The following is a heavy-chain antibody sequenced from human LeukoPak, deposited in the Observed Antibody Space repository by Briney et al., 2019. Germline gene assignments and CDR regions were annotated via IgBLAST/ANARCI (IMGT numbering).Heavy chain of an antibody. CDR2: TSAGGSST. CDR3: AKGGYCSSSSCYYGWFEP. Sequence: GGSLRLSCVASGFTFSSYAMHWVRQAPGKGLEWVSTTSAGGSSTYYADSVKGRFTISRDNSKNTFYLRMNSLRAEDTAAYYCAKGGYCSSSSCYYGWFEPWGQGTLVTVSS. D-gene: IGHD2-2*01. J-gene: IGHJ5*02. V-gene: IGHV3-23*01. CDR1: GFTFSSYA.